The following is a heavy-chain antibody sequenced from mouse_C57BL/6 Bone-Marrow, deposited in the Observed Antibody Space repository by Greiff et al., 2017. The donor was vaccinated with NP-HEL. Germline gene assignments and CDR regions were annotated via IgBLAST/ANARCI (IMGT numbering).Heavy chain of an antibody. J-gene: IGHJ3*01. D-gene: IGHD1-1*01. CDR3: ARGGDYGSRFAY. CDR1: GYTFTSYW. CDR2: IHPNSGST. Sequence: QVQLQQPGAELVKPGASVKLSCKASGYTFTSYWMHWVKQRPGQGLEWIGMIHPNSGSTNYNEKFKSKATLTVDKSSSTAYMQLSSLTSEDSAVYYCARGGDYGSRFAYWGQGTLVTVSA. V-gene: IGHV1-64*01.